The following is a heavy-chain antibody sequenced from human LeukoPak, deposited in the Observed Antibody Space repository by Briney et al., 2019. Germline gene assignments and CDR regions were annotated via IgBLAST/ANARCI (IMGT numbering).Heavy chain of an antibody. V-gene: IGHV4-34*01. CDR3: ARGAYYDILTGYSGAFDI. Sequence: SETLSLTCAVYIGSFSGYYWSWIRQPPGKGLEWIGEINHSGSTNYNPSLKSRVTISVDTSKNQFPLKLSSVTAADTAVYYCARGAYYDILTGYSGAFDIWGQGTMVTVSS. D-gene: IGHD3-9*01. CDR1: IGSFSGYY. J-gene: IGHJ3*02. CDR2: INHSGST.